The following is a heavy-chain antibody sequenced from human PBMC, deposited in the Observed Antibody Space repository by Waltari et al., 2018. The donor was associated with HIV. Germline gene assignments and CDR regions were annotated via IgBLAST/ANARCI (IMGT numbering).Heavy chain of an antibody. CDR3: ARQHAYTSDWFSQASFFNY. D-gene: IGHD3-9*01. CDR2: IYYTVAT. Sequence: LQLKESGPGLVKPSDTLSLTCAVSGASMRSKNYYWAWIRQSPGERLEWIATIYYTVATYFVPSLKNRTSISVDSSKNLLSLSLASVTAADTAIYYCARQHAYTSDWFSQASFFNYWGPGTLVTVSS. CDR1: GASMRSKNYY. J-gene: IGHJ1*01. V-gene: IGHV4-39*01.